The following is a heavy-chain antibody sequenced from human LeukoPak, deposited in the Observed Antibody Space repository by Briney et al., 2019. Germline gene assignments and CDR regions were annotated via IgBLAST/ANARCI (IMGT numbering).Heavy chain of an antibody. V-gene: IGHV3-72*01. D-gene: IGHD4-11*01. CDR3: ARVTTIFDYYYDY. J-gene: IGHJ4*02. CDR2: SRNKAKKYTT. CDR1: GFSFSDHY. Sequence: GGSLRLSCAASGFSFSDHYMDWVRQAPGKGPERVGRSRNKAKKYTTEYAASVKGRFTISREDSKNSLYLQMNSLKTEDTAVYYCARVTTIFDYYYDYWGQGTLVTVSS.